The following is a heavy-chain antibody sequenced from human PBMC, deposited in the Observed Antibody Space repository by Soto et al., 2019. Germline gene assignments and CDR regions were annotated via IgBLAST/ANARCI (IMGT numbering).Heavy chain of an antibody. CDR3: AIVQSGHSRGLFDY. Sequence: GGSLRLSCAASGFTFSSYAMRWGRQAPVKGLEWVSASSGSGGSTYYADSVKGRFTISRDNSKNTLYLQMNSLRAEDTAVYYCAIVQSGHSRGLFDYWGQGLLVT. V-gene: IGHV3-23*01. CDR1: GFTFSSYA. D-gene: IGHD2-21*01. CDR2: SSGSGGST. J-gene: IGHJ4*02.